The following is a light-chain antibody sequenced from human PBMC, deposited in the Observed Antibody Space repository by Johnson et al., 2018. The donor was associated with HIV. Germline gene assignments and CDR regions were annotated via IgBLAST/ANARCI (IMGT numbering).Light chain of an antibody. CDR2: DND. V-gene: IGLV1-51*01. CDR1: SSNIGKNY. Sequence: QSVLTQPPSVSAAPRQKVTISCSGSSSNIGKNYVSWYRHLPGTAPKLLIYDNDKRPSGIPDRFSASKSGSSATMGITGLQTGDEADYYCGTWDSSLYAYVFGTGTKVTAL. J-gene: IGLJ1*01. CDR3: GTWDSSLYAYV.